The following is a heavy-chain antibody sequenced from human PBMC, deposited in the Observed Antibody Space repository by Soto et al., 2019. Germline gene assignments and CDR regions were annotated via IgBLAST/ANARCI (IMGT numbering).Heavy chain of an antibody. D-gene: IGHD3-10*01. Sequence: GGSLRLSCAGSVFSFRSYSMNFVRQVPGKGLEWVSSFSSSSSDINYADSMKGRFTISRDNAKNSLYLQMNSLRAEDTAVYYCERVGTYYGSGSPYYSDYWGQGTLATVSS. CDR1: VFSFRSYS. CDR3: ERVGTYYGSGSPYYSDY. J-gene: IGHJ4*02. CDR2: FSSSSSDI. V-gene: IGHV3-21*01.